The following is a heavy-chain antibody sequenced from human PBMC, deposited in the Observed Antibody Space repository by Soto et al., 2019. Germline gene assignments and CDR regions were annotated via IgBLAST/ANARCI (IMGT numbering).Heavy chain of an antibody. Sequence: GGSLRLSCAGSGFAFSGFGMHWVRQAPGKGLEWVACITFNGSKEYYVDSVKGRFAISRNNSMNTLYLQMSSLGPEDTGVYYCATDPGAFGGAMRDWGRGTLVTVSS. CDR3: ATDPGAFGGAMRD. CDR2: ITFNGSKE. V-gene: IGHV3-30*03. CDR1: GFAFSGFG. D-gene: IGHD3-16*01. J-gene: IGHJ4*02.